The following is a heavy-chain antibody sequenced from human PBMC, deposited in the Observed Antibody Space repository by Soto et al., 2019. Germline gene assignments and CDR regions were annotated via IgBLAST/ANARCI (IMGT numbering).Heavy chain of an antibody. V-gene: IGHV3-23*01. D-gene: IGHD3-10*01. CDR1: GFTFSNYG. CDR3: AKATSSGGLTAIFDY. Sequence: GGSLRLSCAASGFTFSNYGMSWVRQAPGKGLEWVSVISGSGDSTYYADSVKGRFTISRDNSKNTLYLQMNSLRAEDTAIYYCAKATSSGGLTAIFDYWGQGTLVTVSS. J-gene: IGHJ4*02. CDR2: ISGSGDST.